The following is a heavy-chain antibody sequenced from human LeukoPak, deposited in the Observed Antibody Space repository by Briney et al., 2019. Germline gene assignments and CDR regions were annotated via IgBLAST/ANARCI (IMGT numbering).Heavy chain of an antibody. Sequence: GGSLRLSCAASGFTFDDYTMYWIRHAPGKGLEWVSAINWDGANRTYADSVRGRFSISRDNSKNSLYLQMNSLRREDTALYYCVKGGGGLATITSLQYWGQGTLVTVSS. CDR1: GFTFDDYT. V-gene: IGHV3-43*01. D-gene: IGHD5-24*01. CDR3: VKGGGGLATITSLQY. J-gene: IGHJ4*02. CDR2: INWDGANR.